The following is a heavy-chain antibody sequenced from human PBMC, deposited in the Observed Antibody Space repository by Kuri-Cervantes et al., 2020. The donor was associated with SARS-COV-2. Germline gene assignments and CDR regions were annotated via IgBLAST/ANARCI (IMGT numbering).Heavy chain of an antibody. CDR1: GFTVSRNH. D-gene: IGHD3-10*01. Sequence: GGSLRLSCAVSGFTVSRNHMSWVRQAPGKGLEWVSVTYSGGNAYYADSVKGRFTISTDDSKNTLYLQLNSLRAEDSAVYYCAGGFAMVRSMDVWGQGTTVTFSS. J-gene: IGHJ6*02. V-gene: IGHV3-53*01. CDR2: TYSGGNA. CDR3: AGGFAMVRSMDV.